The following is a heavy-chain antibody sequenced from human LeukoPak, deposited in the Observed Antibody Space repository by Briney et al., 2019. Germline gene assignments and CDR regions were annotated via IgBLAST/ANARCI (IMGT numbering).Heavy chain of an antibody. CDR1: GFSFTTYG. D-gene: IGHD5-18*01. CDR3: ARGRIQLWPSYYYYYYGMDV. J-gene: IGHJ6*02. CDR2: IWYDGNKK. Sequence: GGSLRLSCAASGFSFTTYGMHWVRQAPGKGLEWVAVIWYDGNKKFYADSVKGRFAISRDISKNTLYLQMNSLRAEDTAVYYCARGRIQLWPSYYYYYYGMDVWGQGTTVTVSS. V-gene: IGHV3-33*01.